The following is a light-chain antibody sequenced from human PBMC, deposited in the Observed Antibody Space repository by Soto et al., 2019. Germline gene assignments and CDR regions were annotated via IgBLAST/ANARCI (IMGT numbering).Light chain of an antibody. CDR1: NTDVGFYNY. J-gene: IGLJ3*02. V-gene: IGLV2-14*03. CDR2: DVS. CDR3: SSYTTSNSVV. Sequence: QYALTQPASVSGSPGQSITISCTGTNTDVGFYNYVSWYQQHPGKAPKLMIYDVSYRPSGISHRFSGSKSGNTASLTISGLQVADEADYYCSSYTTSNSVVFGGGTKLTVL.